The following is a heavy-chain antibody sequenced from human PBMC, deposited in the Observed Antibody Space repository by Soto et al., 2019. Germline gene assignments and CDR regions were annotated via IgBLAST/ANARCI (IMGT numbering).Heavy chain of an antibody. CDR1: GYTFTGYY. J-gene: IGHJ5*02. Sequence: QVQLVQSGAEVKKPGASVKVSCKASGYTFTGYYMHWVRQAPGQGLEWMGWINPNSGGTNYAQKFQGRVTMTRDTSISTAYRGVSRLRSDDPAVYYCARDLEVPAAGGWCDPWGQGTLVTVSS. CDR2: INPNSGGT. D-gene: IGHD6-13*01. V-gene: IGHV1-2*02. CDR3: ARDLEVPAAGGWCDP.